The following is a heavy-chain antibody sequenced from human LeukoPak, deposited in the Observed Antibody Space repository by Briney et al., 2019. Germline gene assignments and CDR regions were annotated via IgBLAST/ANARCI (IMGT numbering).Heavy chain of an antibody. V-gene: IGHV1-2*02. CDR1: GYTFTGYY. D-gene: IGHD1-26*01. CDR3: ARALSWELLGYFDY. CDR2: INPNSGGT. J-gene: IGHJ4*02. Sequence: ASVKVSCKASGYTFTGYYMHWVRQAPGQGLEWMGWINPNSGGTNYAQKFQGRVTMTRDTSISTAYMELSRLRSDDTAVYYCARALSWELLGYFDYWGQGTLVTVSS.